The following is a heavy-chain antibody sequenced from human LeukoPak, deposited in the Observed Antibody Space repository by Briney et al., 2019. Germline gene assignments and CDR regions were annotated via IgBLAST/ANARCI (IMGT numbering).Heavy chain of an antibody. J-gene: IGHJ4*02. CDR2: IYYSGST. D-gene: IGHD4-17*01. V-gene: IGHV4-39*01. CDR1: GGSISSSSYY. Sequence: SETLSLTCTVSGGSISSSSYYWGWIRQPPGKVLEWIGSIYYSGSTYYNPSLKSRVTISVDTSKNQFSLKLSSVTAADTAVYYCARTSPMTTVTTNDYWGQGTLVTVSS. CDR3: ARTSPMTTVTTNDY.